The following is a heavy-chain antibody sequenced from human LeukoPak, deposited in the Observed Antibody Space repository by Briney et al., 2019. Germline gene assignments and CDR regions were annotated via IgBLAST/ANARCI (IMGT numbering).Heavy chain of an antibody. CDR2: INPNSGGT. Sequence: ASVKVSCKASGYTFTGYYMHWVRQAPGQGLEWMGWINPNSGGTNYAQKFQGRVTMTRDTSISTAYMELSRLRSDDTAVYYCAEGYCSGGSCSHDAFDIWGQGTMVTVSS. CDR1: GYTFTGYY. J-gene: IGHJ3*02. CDR3: AEGYCSGGSCSHDAFDI. V-gene: IGHV1-2*02. D-gene: IGHD2-15*01.